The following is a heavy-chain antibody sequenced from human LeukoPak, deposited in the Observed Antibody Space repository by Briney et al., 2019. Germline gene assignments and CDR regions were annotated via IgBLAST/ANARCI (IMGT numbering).Heavy chain of an antibody. CDR1: GFTFRSYS. CDR3: ARGCCSSSTCYGYYYYGMDV. CDR2: ISSSSNYI. J-gene: IGHJ6*02. Sequence: GGSLRLSCAASGFTFRSYSMNRVRQAPGKGLEWVSSISSSSNYIYYADSVKGRFTISRDNAKNSLYLQVNSLRAEDTAVYYCARGCCSSSTCYGYYYYGMDVWGQGTTVTVSS. V-gene: IGHV3-21*06. D-gene: IGHD2-2*01.